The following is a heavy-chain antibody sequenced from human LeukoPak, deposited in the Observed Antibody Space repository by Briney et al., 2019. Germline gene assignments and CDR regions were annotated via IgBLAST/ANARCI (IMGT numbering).Heavy chain of an antibody. CDR1: GYSISSGYY. CDR3: ASRYYDSSAAWGY. V-gene: IGHV4-38-2*02. CDR2: IYHSGST. D-gene: IGHD3-22*01. J-gene: IGHJ4*02. Sequence: SEILSLTCTVSGYSISSGYYWGWIRQPPGKGLEWIGSIYHSGSTYYNPSLESRVTISVDTSKNQFSLKLSSVTAADTAVYYCASRYYDSSAAWGYWGQGTLVTVSS.